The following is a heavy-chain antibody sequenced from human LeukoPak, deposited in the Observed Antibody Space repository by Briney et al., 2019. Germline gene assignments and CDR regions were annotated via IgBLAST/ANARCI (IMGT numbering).Heavy chain of an antibody. CDR2: IYYSGST. D-gene: IGHD6-6*01. CDR1: GGPISSSSYY. CDR3: ARYSSSVRGGFDY. Sequence: SETLSLTCTVSGGPISSSSYYWSWIRQPPGKGLEWIGYIYYSGSTNYNPSLKSRVTISVDTSKNQFSLKLSSVTAADTAVYYCARYSSSVRGGFDYWGQGTLVTVSS. J-gene: IGHJ4*02. V-gene: IGHV4-61*01.